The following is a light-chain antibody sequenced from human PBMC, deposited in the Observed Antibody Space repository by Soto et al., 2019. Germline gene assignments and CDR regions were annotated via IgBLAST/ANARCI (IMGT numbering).Light chain of an antibody. CDR2: DVT. CDR1: GSDVGGYNY. CDR3: CSYVSTYTYV. V-gene: IGLV2-11*01. Sequence: QSALTQPRAVSGSPGQSVTISCTGTGSDVGGYNYVSWYQQHPGKAPKLMIFDVTTRPSGVPDRFSGSKSGNTASLTISGLQAEDEADYHCCSYVSTYTYVFGTGTKVTVL. J-gene: IGLJ1*01.